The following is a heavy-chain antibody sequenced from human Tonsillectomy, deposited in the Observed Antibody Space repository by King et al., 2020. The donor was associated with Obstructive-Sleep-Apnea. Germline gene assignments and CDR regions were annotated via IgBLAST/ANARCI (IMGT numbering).Heavy chain of an antibody. Sequence: QLVQSGGGVVRPGGSLRVSCAASGFTFDDYVMTWVRQAPGKGLEWVARISWNGDGTGYADSVKGRFAISRDNAKNSLFLQMNSLRAEETALYYCARVRVIAMVDDALDVWGQGTMVTVSS. CDR1: GFTFDDYV. CDR2: ISWNGDGT. CDR3: ARVRVIAMVDDALDV. D-gene: IGHD5-18*01. J-gene: IGHJ3*01. V-gene: IGHV3-20*04.